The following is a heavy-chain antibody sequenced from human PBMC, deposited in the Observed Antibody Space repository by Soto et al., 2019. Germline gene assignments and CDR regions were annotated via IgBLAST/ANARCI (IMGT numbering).Heavy chain of an antibody. J-gene: IGHJ6*03. V-gene: IGHV3-64*01. Sequence: EAQLVESGGGLVQPGGSLRLSCAASGFTFSNYEMHWVRQAPGKGLEYVSGISNNGAHTDYAKSVKGRFTXSRDNSEXXXXXXXXXXXXXXXXLXYXARRGYGSRWPNVYMDVWGKGTTVTVSS. CDR1: GFTFSNYE. CDR2: ISNNGAHT. D-gene: IGHD6-13*01. CDR3: ARRGYGSRWPNVYMDV.